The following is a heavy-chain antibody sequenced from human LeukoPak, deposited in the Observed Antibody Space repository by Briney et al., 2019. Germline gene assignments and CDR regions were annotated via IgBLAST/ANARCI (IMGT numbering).Heavy chain of an antibody. D-gene: IGHD4-17*01. Sequence: SETLSLTCAVYGESFSGYYWSWIRQPPGKGLEWIGEINHSGSTNYNPSLKSQVTISGDTSKKQFSLKLNSVTAADTAVYYCARGYSTVTYNWFDPWGQGTLVTVSS. J-gene: IGHJ5*02. CDR3: ARGYSTVTYNWFDP. CDR2: INHSGST. V-gene: IGHV4-34*01. CDR1: GESFSGYY.